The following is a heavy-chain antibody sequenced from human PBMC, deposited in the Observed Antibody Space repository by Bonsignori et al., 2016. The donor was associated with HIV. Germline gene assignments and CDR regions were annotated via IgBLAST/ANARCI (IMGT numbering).Heavy chain of an antibody. J-gene: IGHJ3*02. V-gene: IGHV3-74*03. D-gene: IGHD2-15*01. CDR3: VRSGVPNGFDI. CDR1: GFTSSRHW. CDR2: IDGDGSTT. Sequence: EVQLVESGGGSVHPGESLRLSCAASGFTSSRHWMQWVRQAPGKGLVWVSRIDGDGSTTTYADSVKGRFTILRDNAKNTLYLQMNSLRAEDTAVYYCVRSGVPNGFDIWGQGTMVTV.